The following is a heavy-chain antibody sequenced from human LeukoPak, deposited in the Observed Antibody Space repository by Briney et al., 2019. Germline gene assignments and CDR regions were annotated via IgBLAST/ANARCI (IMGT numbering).Heavy chain of an antibody. CDR2: IYHSGST. CDR1: GGSISSGGYS. CDR3: ARGSTETRRDDFWSGHNPTDYYYGMDV. Sequence: SETLSLTCAVSGGSISSGGYSWSWIRQPPGKGLEWIGYIYHSGSTNYNPSLKSRVTISVDRSKNQFSLKLSSVTAADTAVYYCARGSTETRRDDFWSGHNPTDYYYGMDVWGQGTTVTVSS. V-gene: IGHV4-30-2*01. J-gene: IGHJ6*02. D-gene: IGHD3-3*01.